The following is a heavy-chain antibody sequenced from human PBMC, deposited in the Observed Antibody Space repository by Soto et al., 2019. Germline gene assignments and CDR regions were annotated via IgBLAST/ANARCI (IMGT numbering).Heavy chain of an antibody. CDR3: ARGGYCSGGSCAHVYYYYCYYMDV. V-gene: IGHV1-18*01. Sequence: QVQLVQSGAEVKKPGASVKVSCKASGYTFTSYGISWVRQAPGQGLEWMGWISAYNGNTNYAQKLQGSVTSTTATSTSTAYMALRRLRSDDTAVYYCARGGYCSGGSCAHVYYYYCYYMDVWGKGTTVTVSS. J-gene: IGHJ6*03. D-gene: IGHD2-15*01. CDR1: GYTFTSYG. CDR2: ISAYNGNT.